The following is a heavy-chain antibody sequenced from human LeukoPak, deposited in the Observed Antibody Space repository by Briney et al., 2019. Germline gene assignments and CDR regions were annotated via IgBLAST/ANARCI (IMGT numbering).Heavy chain of an antibody. CDR2: IHNDGST. D-gene: IGHD1-1*01. Sequence: PGGSLRLSCAASGFYVSINYMNWIRQSPEKGLEWVSIIHNDGSTYYADSVKGRFTVSRDNSKNTVPLQMDSLRVNDTGIYYCARGFLQLTPYYFDYWGQGALVTVSS. CDR1: GFYVSINY. J-gene: IGHJ4*02. CDR3: ARGFLQLTPYYFDY. V-gene: IGHV3-66*01.